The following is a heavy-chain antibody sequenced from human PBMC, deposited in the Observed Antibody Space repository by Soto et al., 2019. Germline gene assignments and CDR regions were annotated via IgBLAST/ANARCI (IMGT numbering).Heavy chain of an antibody. Sequence: ASVKVSCKASGYTFTTYEINWVRQAPGQGLEWLGWTDPNSGSTGYAQNFQGRITMTRNISRNTAHMELSSLQSEDTAVYYRARERKFDFWRKGLDVWGQGTTVTVSS. V-gene: IGHV1-8*01. D-gene: IGHD3-3*01. CDR3: ARERKFDFWRKGLDV. CDR1: GYTFTTYE. J-gene: IGHJ6*02. CDR2: TDPNSGST.